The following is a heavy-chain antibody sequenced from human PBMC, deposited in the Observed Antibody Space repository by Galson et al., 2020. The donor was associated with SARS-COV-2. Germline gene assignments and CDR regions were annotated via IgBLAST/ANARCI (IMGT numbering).Heavy chain of an antibody. CDR1: DGSISNGYY. J-gene: IGHJ3*02. V-gene: IGHV4-38-2*02. Sequence: ASETLSLTCTVSDGSISNGYYWGWIRQPPGKGLEWIGNFYYSGSTYFNPSLKSRVTISLDTSKNQFSLNLSSVTAADTAVYYCARRLDAFDIWGQGTMVTVSS. D-gene: IGHD4-17*01. CDR2: FYYSGST. CDR3: ARRLDAFDI.